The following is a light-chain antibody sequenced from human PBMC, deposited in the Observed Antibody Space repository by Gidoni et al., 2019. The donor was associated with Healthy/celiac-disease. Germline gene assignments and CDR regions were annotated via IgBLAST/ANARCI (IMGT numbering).Light chain of an antibody. CDR3: AAWDDSLNGSVV. V-gene: IGLV1-44*01. Sequence: QSVLTQPPSASGTPGQRVTIYCSGGSSNIGSNHVNWYQQLPGTAPKLLIYSNNQRPSGVPDRFSGSKSGTSASLAISGLQSEDEADYYCAAWDDSLNGSVVFGGGTKLTVL. CDR1: SSNIGSNH. J-gene: IGLJ2*01. CDR2: SNN.